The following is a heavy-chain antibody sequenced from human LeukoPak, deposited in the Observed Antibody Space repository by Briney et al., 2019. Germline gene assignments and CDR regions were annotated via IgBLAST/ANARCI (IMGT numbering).Heavy chain of an antibody. D-gene: IGHD4-11*01. CDR3: ARAHPGDYSDFQFDY. Sequence: LSLTCTVSGASISDYHWSWVRQAPGKGLEWVSYISSTSSTIYYADSVKGRFTISRDNAKNSLYLQMNSLRAEDTAVYYCARAHPGDYSDFQFDYWGQGTLVTVSS. J-gene: IGHJ4*02. CDR1: GASISDYH. CDR2: ISSTSSTI. V-gene: IGHV3-11*04.